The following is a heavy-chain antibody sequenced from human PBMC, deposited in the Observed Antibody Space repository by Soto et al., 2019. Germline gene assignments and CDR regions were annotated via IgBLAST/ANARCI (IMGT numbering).Heavy chain of an antibody. V-gene: IGHV3-21*02. CDR1: EFTFSVYS. D-gene: IGHD3-10*01. CDR3: TRDRVKIRGGYYHYYGMDV. J-gene: IGHJ6*02. CDR2: ISSGSSYI. Sequence: DVQLEESGGGLVKPGGSLRLSCVASEFTFSVYSMNWVRQAPGKGLEWVSSISSGSSYIYYADSVKGRFTICRDNDKSSLFLHMNSLRVDDTAVYYCTRDRVKIRGGYYHYYGMDVWGQGTTVTVSS.